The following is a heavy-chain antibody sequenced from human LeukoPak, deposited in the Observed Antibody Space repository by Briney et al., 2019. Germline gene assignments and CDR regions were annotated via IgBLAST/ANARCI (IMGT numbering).Heavy chain of an antibody. J-gene: IGHJ2*01. CDR2: IKQDGSEK. CDR1: GFTFSSYW. D-gene: IGHD2-2*01. Sequence: GGSLRLSCAASGFTFSSYWMSWVRQAPGKGLEWAANIKQDGSEKYYVDSVKGRFTISRDNAKNSLYLQMNSLRAEDTAVYYCARVEGYCSSTSCRPNYFDLWGRGTLVTVSS. V-gene: IGHV3-7*01. CDR3: ARVEGYCSSTSCRPNYFDL.